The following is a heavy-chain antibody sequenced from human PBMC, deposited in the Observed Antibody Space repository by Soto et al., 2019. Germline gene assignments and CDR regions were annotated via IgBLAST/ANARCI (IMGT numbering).Heavy chain of an antibody. Sequence: EVQLVESGGGLVKPGGSLRLSCAASRFTFSSYSMNWVRQAPGKGLEWVSSISSSSSYIYYADSVKGRFTISRDNAKNSLYLQMNSLRAEDTAVYYWASEIRYGDFDYWGQGTLVTVSS. CDR3: ASEIRYGDFDY. D-gene: IGHD5-18*01. J-gene: IGHJ4*02. CDR1: RFTFSSYS. CDR2: ISSSSSYI. V-gene: IGHV3-21*01.